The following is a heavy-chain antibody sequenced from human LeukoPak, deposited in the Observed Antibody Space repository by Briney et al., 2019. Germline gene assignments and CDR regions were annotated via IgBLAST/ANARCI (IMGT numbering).Heavy chain of an antibody. CDR1: GFTFSSYG. Sequence: GGSLRLSCAASGFTFSSYGMHWVRQAPGKGLEWVAFIRYDGSNKYYADSVKGRFTISRDNSKNTLYLQMNSLRAEDTAVYYCAKEGSLLTVYPYYFDYWGQGTLVTVSS. V-gene: IGHV3-30*02. D-gene: IGHD3-9*01. J-gene: IGHJ4*02. CDR3: AKEGSLLTVYPYYFDY. CDR2: IRYDGSNK.